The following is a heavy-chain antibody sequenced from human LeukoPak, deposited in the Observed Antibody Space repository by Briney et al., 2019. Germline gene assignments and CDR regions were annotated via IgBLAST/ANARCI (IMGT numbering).Heavy chain of an antibody. V-gene: IGHV4-59*01. Sequence: PSETLSLTCTVSGGSISSYYWNWIRQPPGKGPEWVGCISDTGTTKYNPAFKSRVTISGDTSKNQFSLKLTSVTAADTAVYFCATGYYEPFEKWGQGTLVSVSS. CDR3: ATGYYEPFEK. D-gene: IGHD3-22*01. CDR1: GGSISSYY. J-gene: IGHJ4*02. CDR2: ISDTGTT.